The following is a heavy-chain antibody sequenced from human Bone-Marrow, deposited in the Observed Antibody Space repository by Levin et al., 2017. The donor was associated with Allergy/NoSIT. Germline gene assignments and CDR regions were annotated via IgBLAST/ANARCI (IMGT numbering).Heavy chain of an antibody. CDR3: ARGTVTAQFDS. Sequence: SETLSLTCTVSGGSISGNAYYWSWIRQHPGKGLEWIGYIYYTGVTYYNSSLMSRVAISVDTSRRLFSLRLSSVTAADTAVYYCARGTVTAQFDSWGQGTLVTVSS. D-gene: IGHD2-21*02. J-gene: IGHJ4*02. CDR2: IYYTGVT. V-gene: IGHV4-31*03. CDR1: GGSISGNAYY.